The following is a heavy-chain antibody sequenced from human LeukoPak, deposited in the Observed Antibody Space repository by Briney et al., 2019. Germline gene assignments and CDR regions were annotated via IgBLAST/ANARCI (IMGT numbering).Heavy chain of an antibody. CDR1: GNSISSGYY. Sequence: NASETLSLTCTVSGNSISSGYYWGWIRQAPGKGLEWIGSIYHSGSTYYNPSLKSRVTISVDTSRNQFSLKLSSVTAADTAVYYCARGLWFGDENPPYFDYWGQGILVTVSS. CDR3: ARGLWFGDENPPYFDY. CDR2: IYHSGST. D-gene: IGHD3-10*01. V-gene: IGHV4-38-2*02. J-gene: IGHJ4*02.